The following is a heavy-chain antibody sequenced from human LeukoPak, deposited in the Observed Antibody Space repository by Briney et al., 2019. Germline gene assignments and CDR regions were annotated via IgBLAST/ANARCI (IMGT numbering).Heavy chain of an antibody. D-gene: IGHD6-13*01. CDR2: INPNSGGT. Sequence: ASVKVSCKASGYTFTGYYMHWVRQAPGQGLEWMGWINPNSGGTNYAQKFQGRVTMTRDTSISTAYMELSRLRSDDTAVYYCARSGSSWKTYYYHYYMDVWGKGTTVTVSS. CDR3: ARSGSSWKTYYYHYYMDV. J-gene: IGHJ6*03. V-gene: IGHV1-2*02. CDR1: GYTFTGYY.